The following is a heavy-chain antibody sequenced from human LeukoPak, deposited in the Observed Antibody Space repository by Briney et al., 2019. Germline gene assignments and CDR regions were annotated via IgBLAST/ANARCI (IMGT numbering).Heavy chain of an antibody. J-gene: IGHJ4*02. CDR1: GGSFSGYY. CDR3: ARGPYCGGDCQP. CDR2: INHSGST. D-gene: IGHD2-21*02. Sequence: SETLSLTCAVYGGSFSGYYWSWIRQPPGKGLEWIGEINHSGSTNYNPSLKSRVTISVDKSKNQFSLKLSSVTAADTAVYYCARGPYCGGDCQPWGQGTLVTVSS. V-gene: IGHV4-34*01.